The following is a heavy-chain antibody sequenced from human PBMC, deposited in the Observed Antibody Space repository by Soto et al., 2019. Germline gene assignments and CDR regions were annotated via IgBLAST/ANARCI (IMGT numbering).Heavy chain of an antibody. CDR1: GFSLSTSGVG. J-gene: IGHJ2*01. CDR3: AHSIGDCISTSCSESYWYFDL. CDR2: IYCDDDK. V-gene: IGHV2-5*02. D-gene: IGHD2-2*01. Sequence: QITLKESGPTLVKPTQTLTLTCTFSGFSLSTSGVGVGWIRQPPGKALEWLALIYCDDDKRYSPSLKSRLTLPKETSKSQVVLTMDNMDPVDTATYYCAHSIGDCISTSCSESYWYFDLWGRGTLVTVSS.